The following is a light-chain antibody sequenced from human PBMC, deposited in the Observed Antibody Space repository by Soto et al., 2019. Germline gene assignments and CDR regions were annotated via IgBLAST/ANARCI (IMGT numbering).Light chain of an antibody. J-gene: IGLJ2*01. CDR3: SSYTSSSTRVV. CDR1: SSDVGRYNY. V-gene: IGLV2-14*01. CDR2: DVN. Sequence: QSALTQPASVSGSPGQSITISCTGTSSDVGRYNYVSSYQQHPGKAPKLMIYDVNNRPSGVSNRFSGSKSGNTASLTISGLQAEDEADYYCSSYTSSSTRVVFGGGTKVTVL.